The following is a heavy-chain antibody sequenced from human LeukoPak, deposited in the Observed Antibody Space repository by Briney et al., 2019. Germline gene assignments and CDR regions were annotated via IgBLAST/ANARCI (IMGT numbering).Heavy chain of an antibody. D-gene: IGHD3-10*01. V-gene: IGHV4-4*07. CDR2: ISGSGTI. CDR1: GGSINSY. Sequence: PSETLSLTCTVSGGSINSYWSWIRQPAGKGLEWIGRISGSGTITYNPALQSRLSISIDTSKNQFSLKLMSVTAADTAVYYCARDSGTTGEVKFDPWGQGTLSPSPQ. CDR3: ARDSGTTGEVKFDP. J-gene: IGHJ5*02.